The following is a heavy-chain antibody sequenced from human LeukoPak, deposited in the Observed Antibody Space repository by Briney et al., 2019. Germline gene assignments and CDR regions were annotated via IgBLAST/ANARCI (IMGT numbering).Heavy chain of an antibody. CDR2: ILPIFDMA. CDR1: GGTFSTYA. V-gene: IGHV1-69*04. J-gene: IGHJ6*02. Sequence: SVKVSSKASGGTFSTYAITWVRQAPGQGLEWMGRILPIFDMANYAQKFQGRVTITADKSTRTAYMELSSLRSDDTAVYYCARDGGWLQTQNHYYYHGMDVWGQGTTVTVSS. CDR3: ARDGGWLQTQNHYYYHGMDV. D-gene: IGHD5-24*01.